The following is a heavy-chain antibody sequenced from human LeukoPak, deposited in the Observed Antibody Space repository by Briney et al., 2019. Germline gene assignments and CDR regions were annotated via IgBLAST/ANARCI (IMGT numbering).Heavy chain of an antibody. J-gene: IGHJ4*02. Sequence: PGGSLRLSCAASGFTVSSNYMSWVRQAPGKGLEWVSVIYSGGSTYYADSVKGRFTISRDNSKNTLYLQMNSLRAEDTAVYYCAKEGYDFWSGYLAYYYFDYWGQGTLVTVSS. CDR1: GFTVSSNY. D-gene: IGHD3-3*01. CDR2: IYSGGST. V-gene: IGHV3-53*05. CDR3: AKEGYDFWSGYLAYYYFDY.